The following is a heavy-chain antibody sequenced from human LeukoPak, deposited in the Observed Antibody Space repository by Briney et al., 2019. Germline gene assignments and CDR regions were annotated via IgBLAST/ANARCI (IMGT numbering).Heavy chain of an antibody. J-gene: IGHJ3*02. CDR1: GGSISSYY. CDR3: ARGSGDILTGYYHDAFDI. V-gene: IGHV4-59*01. CDR2: IYYSGST. Sequence: SETLSLTCTVSGGSISSYYWSWIRQPPGKGLEWIGYIYYSGSTNYNPSLKSRVTISVDTSKNQFSLKLSSVTAADTAVYYFARGSGDILTGYYHDAFDIWGQGTMVTVSS. D-gene: IGHD3-9*01.